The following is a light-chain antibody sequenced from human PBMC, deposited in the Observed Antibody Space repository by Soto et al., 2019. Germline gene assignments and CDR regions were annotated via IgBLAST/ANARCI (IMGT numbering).Light chain of an antibody. CDR1: QSVLFSSNNKNY. CDR3: QQYYSTPLT. V-gene: IGKV4-1*01. Sequence: DIVMTQSPDSLAVSLGERATINCKSSQSVLFSSNNKNYLAWYQQNPGQPPKLLIYWASTRESGVPGRFSGSGAGTDFTLTISSLQAEDVAVYYCQQYYSTPLTFGGGTKVEIK. J-gene: IGKJ4*01. CDR2: WAS.